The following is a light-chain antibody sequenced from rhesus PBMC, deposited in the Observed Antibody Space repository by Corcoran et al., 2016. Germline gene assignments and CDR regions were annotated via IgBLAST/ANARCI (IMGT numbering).Light chain of an antibody. V-gene: IGKV3-40*03. CDR1: QSVGSY. CDR3: QQYSDWPLT. Sequence: EILMTQSPATLSLSPGETATLSCRASQSVGSYLAWYQQKPGQAPKLLVHIAYFRATSIPDRFSGSGSETDFTITISSRGPEDVGVYYCQQYSDWPLTFGGGTKVELK. J-gene: IGKJ4*01. CDR2: IAY.